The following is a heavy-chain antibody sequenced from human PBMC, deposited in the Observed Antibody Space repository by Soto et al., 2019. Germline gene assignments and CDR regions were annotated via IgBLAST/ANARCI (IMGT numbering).Heavy chain of an antibody. CDR1: GYSFTSYW. CDR2: IDPSDSYT. J-gene: IGHJ4*02. CDR3: ARQRPYYYDSSGPIDY. Sequence: GESLKISCKGPGYSFTSYWISWVRQMPGKGQEWMGRIDPSDSYTNYSPSFQGHVTISADKSISTAYLQWSSLKASDTAMYYCARQRPYYYDSSGPIDYWGQGTLVTVSS. D-gene: IGHD3-22*01. V-gene: IGHV5-10-1*01.